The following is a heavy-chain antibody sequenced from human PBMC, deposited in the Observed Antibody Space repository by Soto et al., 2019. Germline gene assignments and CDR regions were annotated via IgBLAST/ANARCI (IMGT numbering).Heavy chain of an antibody. V-gene: IGHV4-59*01. CDR2: ISYSGST. Sequence: SETLSLTCTVSGDSISSYYWSWIRQPPGKRLEWIGYISYSGSTDYNPSLKSRVTISGDTSKNQFSLKVSSVTAADTAVYYCARGTSWQLPSDYWGQGTLVTVSS. J-gene: IGHJ4*02. CDR1: GDSISSYY. CDR3: ARGTSWQLPSDY. D-gene: IGHD6-13*01.